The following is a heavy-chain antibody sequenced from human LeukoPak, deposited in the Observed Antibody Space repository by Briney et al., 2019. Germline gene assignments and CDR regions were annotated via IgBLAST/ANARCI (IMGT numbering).Heavy chain of an antibody. J-gene: IGHJ4*02. CDR2: ISYDGSNK. D-gene: IGHD1-26*01. Sequence: GGSLRLPCAASGFTFSSYAMHWVRQAPGKGLEWVAVISYDGSNKYYADSVKGRFTISRDNSKNTLYLQMNSLRAEDTAVYYCAKEMGGSYSHSLYYFDYWGQGTLVTVSS. V-gene: IGHV3-30-3*01. CDR3: AKEMGGSYSHSLYYFDY. CDR1: GFTFSSYA.